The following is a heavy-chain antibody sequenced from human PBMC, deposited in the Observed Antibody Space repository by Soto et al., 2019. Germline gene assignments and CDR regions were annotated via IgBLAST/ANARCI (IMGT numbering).Heavy chain of an antibody. V-gene: IGHV4-61*01. CDR3: ARYDSSGGRAFDI. Sequence: PETLSLTCTVSGGSLSSGNYYWSWIRQPPGKGLEWIGYIYYSGSTYYNPSLKSRVTISVYTSNNQFSLKLSSVTAADTAVYYCARYDSSGGRAFDIWGQGTMVTVSS. J-gene: IGHJ3*02. D-gene: IGHD3-22*01. CDR1: GGSLSSGNYY. CDR2: IYYSGST.